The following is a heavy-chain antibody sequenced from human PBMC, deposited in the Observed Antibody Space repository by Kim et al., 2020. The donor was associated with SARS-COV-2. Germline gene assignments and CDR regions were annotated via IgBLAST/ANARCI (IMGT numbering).Heavy chain of an antibody. J-gene: IGHJ4*02. D-gene: IGHD5-18*01. Sequence: TSYAQKCQGRGTMTRDTSTSTVYMELSSLRSEDTAVYYCARDGDTATFDYWGQGTLVTVSS. V-gene: IGHV1-46*01. CDR3: ARDGDTATFDY. CDR2: T.